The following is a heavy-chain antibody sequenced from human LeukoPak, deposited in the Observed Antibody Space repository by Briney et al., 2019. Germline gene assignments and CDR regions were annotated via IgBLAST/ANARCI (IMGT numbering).Heavy chain of an antibody. CDR3: ARDKSRGYSYGLNDY. V-gene: IGHV1-3*01. D-gene: IGHD5-18*01. J-gene: IGHJ4*02. CDR2: INAGNGNT. CDR1: GYTFTSYA. Sequence: ASVEVSCTASGYTFTSYAMHWVRQAPGQRLEWMGWINAGNGNTKYSQKFQGRVTITRDTSASTAYMELSSLRSEDTAVYYCARDKSRGYSYGLNDYWGQGTLVTVSS.